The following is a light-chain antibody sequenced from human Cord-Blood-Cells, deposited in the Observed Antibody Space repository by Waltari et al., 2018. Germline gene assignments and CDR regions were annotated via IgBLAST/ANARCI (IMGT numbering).Light chain of an antibody. Sequence: QSALTHPASVSGSPGQSTTISCTGTSSDVGGYNYVSCYQQHPGKAPKLMIYDVSNRPSGVSNRFSGSKSGNTASLTISGLQAEDEADYYCSSYTSSSTVVFGGGTKLTVL. CDR3: SSYTSSSTVV. J-gene: IGLJ2*01. CDR1: SSDVGGYNY. V-gene: IGLV2-14*01. CDR2: DVS.